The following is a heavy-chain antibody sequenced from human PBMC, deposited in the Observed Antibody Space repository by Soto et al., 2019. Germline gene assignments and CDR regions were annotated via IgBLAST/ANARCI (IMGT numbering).Heavy chain of an antibody. CDR1: GYTXSDDY. CDR3: ARARYSGSLNNFDY. CDR2: INPDNCDT. Sequence: SXKVSFKASGYTXSDDYIDVVRQAPGQGLAWMGWINPDNCDTKYEQNFQGMVTMTSDTSISTMYIELNRLTSDDTSVYYCARARYSGSLNNFDYWGQGTLFPVS. D-gene: IGHD1-26*01. J-gene: IGHJ4*02. V-gene: IGHV1-2*02.